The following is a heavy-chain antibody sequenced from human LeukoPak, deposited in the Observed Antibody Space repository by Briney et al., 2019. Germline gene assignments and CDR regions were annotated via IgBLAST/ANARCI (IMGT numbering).Heavy chain of an antibody. D-gene: IGHD2-15*01. CDR3: ARLGRATGFYWYFDL. J-gene: IGHJ2*01. CDR2: ISSSGSTI. V-gene: IGHV3-11*04. Sequence: GGSLRLSCAASGFTFSDYYMSWIRQAPGKGLEWVSYISSSGSTIYYADSVKGRFTISRDNSKNTLYLQMNSLRAEDTAVYYCARLGRATGFYWYFDLWGRGALVTVSS. CDR1: GFTFSDYY.